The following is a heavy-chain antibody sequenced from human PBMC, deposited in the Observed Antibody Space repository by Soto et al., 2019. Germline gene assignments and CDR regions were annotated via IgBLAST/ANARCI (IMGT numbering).Heavy chain of an antibody. D-gene: IGHD5-12*01. V-gene: IGHV3-21*01. J-gene: IGHJ4*02. Sequence: EVQLVESGGGLVKPGGSLRLSCAASGFTFSSYSMNWVRQAPGKGLAWVSSISSSSSYIYYADSVKGRFTISRDHAKNSLYLQMNSLRAEDTAVYYWARFPPATIRWPFYYWGQGTLVTVSS. CDR1: GFTFSSYS. CDR2: ISSSSSYI. CDR3: ARFPPATIRWPFYY.